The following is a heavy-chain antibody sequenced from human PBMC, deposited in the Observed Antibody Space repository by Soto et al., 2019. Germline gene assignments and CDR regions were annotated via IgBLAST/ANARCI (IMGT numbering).Heavy chain of an antibody. CDR1: AFTFSTFP. Sequence: QVQLVESGGGVVQPGRSLRLSCAASAFTFSTFPMHWVRQAPGKGLEWVAVISYDGSNKFYADSVRGRFTISRDNSENTLYLQMNSPRAEDTAVYYCARRGDYVGGFDMWGQGTMVTVSS. D-gene: IGHD4-17*01. J-gene: IGHJ3*02. CDR2: ISYDGSNK. V-gene: IGHV3-30*01. CDR3: ARRGDYVGGFDM.